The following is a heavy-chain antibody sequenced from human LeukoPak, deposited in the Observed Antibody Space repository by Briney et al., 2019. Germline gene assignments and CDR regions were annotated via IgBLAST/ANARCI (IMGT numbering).Heavy chain of an antibody. V-gene: IGHV4-59*01. D-gene: IGHD3-10*01. J-gene: IGHJ4*02. CDR1: GGSISSYY. Sequence: ASESLSLTCTVSGGSISSYYWSWIRQPPGKGLEWIGYIYYSGSTNYNPSLKSRVTISVDTSKNQFSLKLSSVTAADTAVYYCARDSSYGSGSLDYWGQGTLVTVSS. CDR2: IYYSGST. CDR3: ARDSSYGSGSLDY.